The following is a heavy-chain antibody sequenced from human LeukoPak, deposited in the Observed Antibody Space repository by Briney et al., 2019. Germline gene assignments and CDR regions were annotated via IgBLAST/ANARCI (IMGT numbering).Heavy chain of an antibody. J-gene: IGHJ6*03. CDR1: GGSISSYY. CDR2: IYYSGST. D-gene: IGHD3-9*01. CDR3: ARDRYDILTGYLGYMDV. V-gene: IGHV4-59*12. Sequence: SEALSLTCTVSGGSISSYYWSWIRQPPGKGLEWIGYIYYSGSTNYNPSLKSRVTISVDTSKNQFSLKLSSVTAADTAVYYCARDRYDILTGYLGYMDVWGKGTTVTVSS.